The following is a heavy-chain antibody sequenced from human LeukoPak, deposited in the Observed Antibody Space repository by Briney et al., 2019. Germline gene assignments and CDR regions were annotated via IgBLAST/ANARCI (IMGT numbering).Heavy chain of an antibody. CDR3: AKAWELLDYYYYGMDV. V-gene: IGHV3-43*02. J-gene: IGHJ6*02. CDR1: GFTFDDYA. D-gene: IGHD1-26*01. Sequence: GGSLRLSCAASGFTFDDYAMHWVRQAPGKGLEWVSLLSGDGGSTYYADSVKGRFTISRDNSKNSLYLQMNSLRTEDTALYYCAKAWELLDYYYYGMDVWGQGTTGAVSS. CDR2: LSGDGGST.